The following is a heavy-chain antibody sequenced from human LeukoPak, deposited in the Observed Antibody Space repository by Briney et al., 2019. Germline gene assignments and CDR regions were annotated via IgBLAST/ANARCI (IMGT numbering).Heavy chain of an antibody. Sequence: GGSLRLSCEASGFTFSSYAISWVRQAPGKGLEWVSGISGSGVSTYYADSVKGRFTISRDNSKNTLYLQMNSLRAEDTAVYYCAKDRSYYDSSGYIYYFDYWGQGTLVTVSS. CDR2: ISGSGVST. CDR1: GFTFSSYA. CDR3: AKDRSYYDSSGYIYYFDY. V-gene: IGHV3-23*01. D-gene: IGHD3-22*01. J-gene: IGHJ4*02.